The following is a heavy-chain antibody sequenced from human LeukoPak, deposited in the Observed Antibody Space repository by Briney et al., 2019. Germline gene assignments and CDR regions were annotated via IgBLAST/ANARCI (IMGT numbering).Heavy chain of an antibody. J-gene: IGHJ5*02. D-gene: IGHD3-22*01. CDR3: ARVEAYDSSP. CDR2: ISYSGST. Sequence: GSLRLSCAASGFTFSSYSMNWVRQAPGKGLEWIGSISYSGSTNYNPSLKSRVTISVDTSKNQFSLKLSSVTAADTAVYYCARVEAYDSSPWGQGTLVTVSS. V-gene: IGHV4-59*12. CDR1: GFTFSSYS.